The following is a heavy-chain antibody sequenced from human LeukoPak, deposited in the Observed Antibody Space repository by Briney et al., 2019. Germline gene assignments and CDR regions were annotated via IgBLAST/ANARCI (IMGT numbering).Heavy chain of an antibody. V-gene: IGHV3-7*01. D-gene: IGHD6-19*01. CDR1: GFTFSAYW. CDR3: ARVSRSVAGANN. CDR2: INQDGTDK. J-gene: IGHJ4*02. Sequence: GGSLGLSCAASGFTFSAYWMFWVRQAPGKGLEWVAKINQDGTDKNYVDSVRGRFTISRDNAKKSLYLQMSSLRAEDTALYYCARVSRSVAGANNWGQGTLVTVSS.